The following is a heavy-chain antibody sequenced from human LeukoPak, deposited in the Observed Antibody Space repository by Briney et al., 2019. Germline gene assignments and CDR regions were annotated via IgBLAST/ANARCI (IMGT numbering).Heavy chain of an antibody. CDR3: ARGQGATVVYYYYYMDV. J-gene: IGHJ6*03. CDR1: GGSFSSYY. D-gene: IGHD4-23*01. V-gene: IGHV4-59*01. CDR2: ICYSGST. Sequence: SETLSLTCAVYGGSFSSYYWSWLRQPPGKGLEWIGYICYSGSTNYNPSLKSRVTISVDTSKNQFSLKLSSVTAADTAVYYCARGQGATVVYYYYYMDVWGKGTTVTVSS.